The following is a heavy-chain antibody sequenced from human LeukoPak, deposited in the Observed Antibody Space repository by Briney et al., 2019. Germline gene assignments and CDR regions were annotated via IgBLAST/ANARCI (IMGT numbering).Heavy chain of an antibody. Sequence: SQTLSLTCTVSGGSISSGGYYWGWIRQPPGKGLEWTGSIYYSGSTYYNPSLKSRVTISVDTSKNQFSLKLSSVTAADTAVYYCARQIGLRITMVRGVIRWGQGTLVTVSS. J-gene: IGHJ4*02. CDR3: ARQIGLRITMVRGVIR. D-gene: IGHD3-10*01. CDR2: IYYSGST. V-gene: IGHV4-39*01. CDR1: GGSISSGGYY.